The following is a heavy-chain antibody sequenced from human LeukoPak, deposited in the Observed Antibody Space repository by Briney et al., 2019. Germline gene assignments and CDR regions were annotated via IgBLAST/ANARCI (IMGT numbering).Heavy chain of an antibody. Sequence: PSQTLSLTCTVSGGSISSGSYYWSWIRQPAGKGLEWIGRIYTSGSTQYNPSLKSRVTISVDTSKNQFSLKLSSVTAADTAVYYCARDSYYYDSSGYFESWYYFDYWGQGTLVTVSS. CDR3: ARDSYYYDSSGYFESWYYFDY. CDR2: IYTSGST. CDR1: GGSISSGSYY. V-gene: IGHV4-61*02. J-gene: IGHJ4*02. D-gene: IGHD3-22*01.